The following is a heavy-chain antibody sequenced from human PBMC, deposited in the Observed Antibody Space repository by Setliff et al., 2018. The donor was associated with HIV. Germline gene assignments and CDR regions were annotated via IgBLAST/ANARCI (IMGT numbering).Heavy chain of an antibody. CDR1: GYSFTDW. J-gene: IGHJ6*02. D-gene: IGHD1-20*01. Sequence: GESLKISCKLSGYSFTDWFGWVRQMPGKGLEWVGIIYPGDSDTRYSPSFQGQVTISADKSISTAYLQWSSPKASDTAIYYCARVQFVWLTGRYYGLDVWGQGTTVTVSS. CDR3: ARVQFVWLTGRYYGLDV. V-gene: IGHV5-51*01. CDR2: IYPGDSDT.